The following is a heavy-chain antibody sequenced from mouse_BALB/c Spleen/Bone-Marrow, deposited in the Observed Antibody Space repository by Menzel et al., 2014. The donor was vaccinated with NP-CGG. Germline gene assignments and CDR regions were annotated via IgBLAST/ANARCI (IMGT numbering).Heavy chain of an antibody. CDR1: GYTFTDYN. V-gene: IGHV1S29*02. J-gene: IGHJ1*01. Sequence: EVKLVESGPELVKPGASVKISCKASGYTFTDYNMHWVKQSHGKSLEWIGYIYPYNGGTGYNQKFKSKATLTVDNSSSTAYMELSSLTSEDSAVYYCARFRYDWYFDVWGAGTTVTVSS. CDR2: IYPYNGGT. CDR3: ARFRYDWYFDV. D-gene: IGHD2-14*01.